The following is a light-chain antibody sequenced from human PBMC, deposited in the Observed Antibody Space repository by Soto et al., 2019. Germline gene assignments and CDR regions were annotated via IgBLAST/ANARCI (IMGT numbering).Light chain of an antibody. V-gene: IGKV1-39*01. CDR2: VAS. Sequence: DIQMIQSPSSLSASVGDRVTITCRASQSIGNYLSWYQQKPGKAPKLLINVASTLQSGVPSRFSGSGSGTDFNLAISSLQPEDFATYYCQQSSSTPQTFGGGTKVDIK. CDR1: QSIGNY. CDR3: QQSSSTPQT. J-gene: IGKJ4*01.